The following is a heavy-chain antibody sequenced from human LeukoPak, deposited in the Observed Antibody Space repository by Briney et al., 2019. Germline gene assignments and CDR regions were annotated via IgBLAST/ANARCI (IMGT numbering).Heavy chain of an antibody. J-gene: IGHJ6*03. CDR3: ARAWAPSYYYYYMDV. CDR1: GYTFTSYG. Sequence: ASVKVSCKASGYTFTSYGISWVRQAPGQGLEWMGWISAYNGNTNYAQKLQGRVTMTTDTSTSTAYMELRSLRSDDTAVYYCARAWAPSYYYYYMDVWGKGTTVTVSS. CDR2: ISAYNGNT. V-gene: IGHV1-18*01.